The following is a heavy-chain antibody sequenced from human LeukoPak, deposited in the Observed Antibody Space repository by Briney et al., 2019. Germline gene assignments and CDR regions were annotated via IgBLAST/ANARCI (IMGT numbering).Heavy chain of an antibody. CDR1: GFTFSSYA. CDR2: ISGSGGST. Sequence: PGGSLRLSCAASGFTFSSYAMSWVRQAPGKGLEWVSAISGSGGSTYYADSVKGRFTISRDNSKNTLYLQMTSLRAEDTAVYYCAKDLWRGSSTSCYDSWGQGTLVTVSS. J-gene: IGHJ4*02. D-gene: IGHD2-2*01. CDR3: AKDLWRGSSTSCYDS. V-gene: IGHV3-23*01.